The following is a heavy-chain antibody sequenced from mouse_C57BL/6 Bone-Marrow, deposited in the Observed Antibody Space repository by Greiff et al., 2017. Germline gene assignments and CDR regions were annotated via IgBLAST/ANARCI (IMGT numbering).Heavy chain of an antibody. CDR1: GFTFSDFY. Sequence: EVKVVESGGGLVQSGRSLRLSCATSGFTFSDFYMEWVRQAPGKGLEWIAASRNKANDYTTEYSASVKGRFIVSRDTSQSILYLQMNALRAEDTAIYYCARDGVYDGEFAYWGQGTLVTVSA. J-gene: IGHJ3*01. D-gene: IGHD2-12*01. CDR3: ARDGVYDGEFAY. V-gene: IGHV7-1*01. CDR2: SRNKANDYTT.